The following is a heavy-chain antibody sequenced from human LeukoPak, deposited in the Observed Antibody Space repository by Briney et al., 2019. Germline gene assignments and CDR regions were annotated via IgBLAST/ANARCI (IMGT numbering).Heavy chain of an antibody. CDR3: ARDRGIAVAGPIDY. J-gene: IGHJ4*02. D-gene: IGHD6-19*01. CDR2: ISSSSSYI. CDR1: GFTFSSYS. V-gene: IGHV3-21*01. Sequence: GGSLRLSCAASGFTFSSYSMNWVRQAPGKGLEWVSSISSSSSYIYYADSVKGRFTISRDNAKNSLYLQMYSLRAEDTAVYYCARDRGIAVAGPIDYWGQGTLVTVSS.